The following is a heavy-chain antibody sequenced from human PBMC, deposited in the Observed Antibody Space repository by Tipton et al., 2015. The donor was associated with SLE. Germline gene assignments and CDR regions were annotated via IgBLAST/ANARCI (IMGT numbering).Heavy chain of an antibody. CDR1: GFTFSSYG. CDR2: IWYDGSNK. V-gene: IGHV3-33*06. J-gene: IGHJ3*01. Sequence: SLRLSCAASGFTFSSYGMHWVRQAPGKGLEWVAVIWYDGSNKYYADSVKGRFTISRDNSKNTLYLQMNSLRAEDTAVYYCAKDGPRKGNCGGDCQFMDVWGQGTMVTVSS. CDR3: AKDGPRKGNCGGDCQFMDV. D-gene: IGHD2-21*01.